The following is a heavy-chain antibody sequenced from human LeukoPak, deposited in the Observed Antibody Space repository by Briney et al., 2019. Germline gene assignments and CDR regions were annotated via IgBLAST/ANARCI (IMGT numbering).Heavy chain of an antibody. CDR1: GXSFTSYC. CDR2: IYPGDSDT. Sequence: GESLKISFKGSGXSFTSYCIGWVRQMPGKVLEWMVIIYPGDSDTRYSPSFQGQVTISADKSISTAYLQWSSLKASDTAMYYCARQSYYDSSGMVDYWGQGTLVTVSS. V-gene: IGHV5-51*01. J-gene: IGHJ4*02. D-gene: IGHD3-22*01. CDR3: ARQSYYDSSGMVDY.